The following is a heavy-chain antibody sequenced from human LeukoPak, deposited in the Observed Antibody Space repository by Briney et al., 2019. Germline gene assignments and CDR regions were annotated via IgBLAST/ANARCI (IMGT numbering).Heavy chain of an antibody. CDR2: FSDSGSST. J-gene: IGHJ5*02. V-gene: IGHV3-23*01. CDR3: ARTLVAAPGTKGGP. CDR1: GFPLSSYA. D-gene: IGHD6-13*01. Sequence: GGSLGLSCDASGFPLSSYAKSWVRQAPGKGLEWVAAFSDSGSSTYDADSVKGRFTISRDNAKTALYLQMNSLRAEDSAVYYCARTLVAAPGTKGGPWGQGTLVTVSS.